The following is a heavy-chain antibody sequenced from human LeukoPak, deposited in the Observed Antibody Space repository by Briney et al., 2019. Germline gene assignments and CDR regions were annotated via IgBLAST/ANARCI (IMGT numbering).Heavy chain of an antibody. J-gene: IGHJ6*03. D-gene: IGHD1-1*01. V-gene: IGHV1-8*01. CDR1: GYTFTSYD. CDR3: ARNVEAIKYDRYYYYMDV. Sequence: ASVKVSCKASGYTFTSYDISWVRQATGQGLEWMGWMNPNSGNTGYAQKFQGRVTMTRNTSISTAYMELSSLRSEDTAVYYCARNVEAIKYDRYYYYMDVWGKGTTVTVSS. CDR2: MNPNSGNT.